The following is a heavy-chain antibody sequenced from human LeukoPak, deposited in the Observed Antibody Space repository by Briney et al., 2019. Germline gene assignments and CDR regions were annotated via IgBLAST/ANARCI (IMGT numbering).Heavy chain of an antibody. D-gene: IGHD6-19*01. V-gene: IGHV3-48*04. CDR3: ARDYGGWHYFDY. Sequence: GGSLRLSCAASGFTFSDYSMNWARQAPGKGLEWVSYISDSSSTIYYADSVKGRFTISRDNSKNSLYLQMSSLRAEDTAVYYCARDYGGWHYFDYWGQGTLVTVSS. CDR1: GFTFSDYS. CDR2: ISDSSSTI. J-gene: IGHJ4*02.